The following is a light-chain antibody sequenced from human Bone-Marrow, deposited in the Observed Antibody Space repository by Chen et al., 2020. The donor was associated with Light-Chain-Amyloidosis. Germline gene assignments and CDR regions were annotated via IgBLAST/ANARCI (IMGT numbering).Light chain of an antibody. J-gene: IGLJ2*01. CDR1: SSDVGNYNL. CDR3: CSYAGSSTYI. CDR2: EVT. Sequence: QAALTQPASVSGSPGQSITISCTGTSSDVGNYNLVSWYQQHPGKAPKLIIYEVTKRPSGVSHRFSGSKSGNTASLTISGLQTDDETAYYCCSYAGSSTYIFGGGTKLTVL. V-gene: IGLV2-23*02.